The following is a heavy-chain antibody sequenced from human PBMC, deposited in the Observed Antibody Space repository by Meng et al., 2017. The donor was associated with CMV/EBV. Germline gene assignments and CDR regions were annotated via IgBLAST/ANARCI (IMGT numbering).Heavy chain of an antibody. CDR2: IDWDDDK. D-gene: IGHD3-10*01. CDR3: AKEVVRGENWFDP. CDR1: GFSLSTSGMR. V-gene: IGHV2-70D*14. Sequence: SGPTLVKPTQTFTLTGTFSGFSLSTSGMRVSWIRQPPGKALEWLARIDWDDDKFYSTSLKTRLTISKDTSKNQVVLTMTNMDPVDTATYYCAKEVVRGENWFDPWGQGTLVTVSS. J-gene: IGHJ5*02.